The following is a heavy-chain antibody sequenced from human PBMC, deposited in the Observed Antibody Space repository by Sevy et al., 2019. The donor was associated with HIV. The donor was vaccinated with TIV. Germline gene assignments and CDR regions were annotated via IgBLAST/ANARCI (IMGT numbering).Heavy chain of an antibody. CDR2: INHSGST. CDR3: ARLTGPDY. CDR1: GGSFSGYY. Sequence: TLSLTCAVYGGSFSGYYWSWIRQPPGKGLEWIGEINHSGSTNYNPSLKSRVTISVDTSKNQFSLKLSSVTAADTAVYYCARLTGPDYWGQGTLVTVSS. D-gene: IGHD4-4*01. J-gene: IGHJ4*02. V-gene: IGHV4-34*01.